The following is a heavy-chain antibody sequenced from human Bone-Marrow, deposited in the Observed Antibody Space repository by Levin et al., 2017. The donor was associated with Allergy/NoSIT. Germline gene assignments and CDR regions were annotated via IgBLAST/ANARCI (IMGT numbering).Heavy chain of an antibody. CDR3: ARERKRGVAALFDF. CDR1: GDSVNNDNYY. V-gene: IGHV4-39*07. Sequence: SQTLSLTCTVSGDSVNNDNYYWGWVRQPPGKGLEWIGSIYYSGSTYSNPALNRRVTISLDTARNKFSLRLISVTAADTAVYYCARERKRGVAALFDFWGQGSLVTVSS. J-gene: IGHJ4*02. D-gene: IGHD6-19*01. CDR2: IYYSGST.